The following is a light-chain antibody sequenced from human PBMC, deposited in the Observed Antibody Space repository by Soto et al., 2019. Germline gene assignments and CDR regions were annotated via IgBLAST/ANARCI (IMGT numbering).Light chain of an antibody. J-gene: IGKJ1*01. Sequence: NVLTPSPGTLSFSPGEGATLPLKASQSISSNYLAWYHQKPGQAPRLLIYGASSRATDIPDRFRGSGSGRDFVLNISRLEPEDFGMYYCQQYSSSPRTFGQGTKVDIK. CDR1: QSISSNY. V-gene: IGKV3-20*01. CDR3: QQYSSSPRT. CDR2: GAS.